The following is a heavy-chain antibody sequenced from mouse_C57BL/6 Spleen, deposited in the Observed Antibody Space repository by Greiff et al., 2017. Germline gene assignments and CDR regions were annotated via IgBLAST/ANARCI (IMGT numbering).Heavy chain of an antibody. J-gene: IGHJ3*01. D-gene: IGHD2-4*01. Sequence: EVKLMESGGGLVKPGGSLKLSCAASGFTFSDYGMHWVRQAPEKGLEWVAYISSGSSTIYYADTVKGRFTISRDNAKNTLFLQMTSLRSEDTAMYYCARDYDSFWGQGTLVTVSA. CDR2: ISSGSSTI. CDR1: GFTFSDYG. CDR3: ARDYDSF. V-gene: IGHV5-17*01.